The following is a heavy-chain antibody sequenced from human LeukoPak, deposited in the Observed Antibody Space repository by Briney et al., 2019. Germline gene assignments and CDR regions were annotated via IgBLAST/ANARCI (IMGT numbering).Heavy chain of an antibody. Sequence: GASVKVSCKASGYTFTGYYMHWVRQAPGQGLEWMGWINPNSGGTNYAQKFQGRVTMTGDTSISTAYMELSRLRSDDTAVYYCARDFWGIAAAGYFWFDPWGQGTLVTVSS. CDR3: ARDFWGIAAAGYFWFDP. CDR2: INPNSGGT. V-gene: IGHV1-2*02. D-gene: IGHD6-13*01. J-gene: IGHJ5*02. CDR1: GYTFTGYY.